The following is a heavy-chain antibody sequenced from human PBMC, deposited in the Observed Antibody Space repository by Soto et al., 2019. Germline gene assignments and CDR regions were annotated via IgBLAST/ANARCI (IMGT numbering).Heavy chain of an antibody. CDR1: GASFTDGSLF. J-gene: IGHJ5*02. V-gene: IGHV4-39*01. Sequence: SETLSLTCTVSGASFTDGSLFWGWIRQSPGKGVEWIASTYIGGMTYYNPSLRSLVTISVDTSTSQFSLRLNSVTAADTAVYYCAPAPETLSPAGYDVNSIGPCGHGTLVNDSS. D-gene: IGHD3-9*01. CDR3: APAPETLSPAGYDVNSIGP. CDR2: TYIGGMT.